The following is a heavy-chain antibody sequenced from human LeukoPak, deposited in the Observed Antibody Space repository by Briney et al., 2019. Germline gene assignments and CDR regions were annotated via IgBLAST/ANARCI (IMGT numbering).Heavy chain of an antibody. CDR3: ARPGRYSRLAFDI. CDR2: INSDGSST. D-gene: IGHD5-12*01. J-gene: IGHJ3*02. V-gene: IGHV3-74*01. Sequence: GGSLRLSCAASGFTFSSYWMHLVRQAPGKGLVWVSRINSDGSSTSYADSVKGRFTISRDNAKNTLYLQMNSLRAEDTAVYYCARPGRYSRLAFDIWGQGTMVTVSS. CDR1: GFTFSSYW.